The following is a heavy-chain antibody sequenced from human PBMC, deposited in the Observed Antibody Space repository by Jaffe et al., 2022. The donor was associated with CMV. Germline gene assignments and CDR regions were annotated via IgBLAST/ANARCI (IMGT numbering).Heavy chain of an antibody. Sequence: EVQLVESGGGLVQPGGSLRLSCAASGFTFSSYWMSWVRQAPGKGLEWVANIKQDGSEKYYVDSVKGRFTISRDNAKNSLYLQMNSLRAEDTAVYYCAREGLGITIFGVVTQLPYYYYGMDVWGQGTTVTVSS. CDR2: IKQDGSEK. J-gene: IGHJ6*02. D-gene: IGHD3-3*01. V-gene: IGHV3-7*01. CDR3: AREGLGITIFGVVTQLPYYYYGMDV. CDR1: GFTFSSYW.